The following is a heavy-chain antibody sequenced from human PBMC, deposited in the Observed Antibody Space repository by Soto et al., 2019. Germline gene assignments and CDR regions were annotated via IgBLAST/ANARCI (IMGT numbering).Heavy chain of an antibody. CDR1: GFTFSSYA. D-gene: IGHD3-3*01. J-gene: IGHJ6*03. V-gene: IGHV3-23*01. CDR3: AKVEGYYYYYYYMDV. Sequence: EVQLLESGGGLVQPGGSLRLSCAASGFTFSSYAMSWVRQAPGKGLEWVSAISGSGGSTYYADSVKGRFTISRDNSKNTLYLQMNSVRAEDTAVYYCAKVEGYYYYYYYMDVWGKGTTVTVSS. CDR2: ISGSGGST.